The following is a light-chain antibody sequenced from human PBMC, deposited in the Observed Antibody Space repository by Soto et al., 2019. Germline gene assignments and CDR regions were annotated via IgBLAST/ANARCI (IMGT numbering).Light chain of an antibody. V-gene: IGLV1-44*01. Sequence: QSVLTQPPSASGSPWQRVTISCSGSRSNIGSNTVNWYQQLPGTAPKLLIYSNNQRPSGVPDRFSGSKSGTSASLAISGLQSEDEADYYCAAWDDSLNGYVFGTGTRVTVL. CDR1: RSNIGSNT. CDR3: AAWDDSLNGYV. CDR2: SNN. J-gene: IGLJ1*01.